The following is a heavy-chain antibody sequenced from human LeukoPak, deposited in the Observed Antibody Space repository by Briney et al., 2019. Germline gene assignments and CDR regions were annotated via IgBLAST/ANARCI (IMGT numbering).Heavy chain of an antibody. CDR1: GYTFTGYY. D-gene: IGHD5-12*01. CDR2: INPNSGGT. J-gene: IGHJ6*03. Sequence: ASVKVSCKASGYTFTGYYMHWVRQAPGQGLEWMGRINPNSGGTNYAQKFQGRVTMTRDTSISTAYMELSRLRSDDTAVYYCARDQEWLRLGDYYYYMDVWGKGTTVTVSS. V-gene: IGHV1-2*06. CDR3: ARDQEWLRLGDYYYYMDV.